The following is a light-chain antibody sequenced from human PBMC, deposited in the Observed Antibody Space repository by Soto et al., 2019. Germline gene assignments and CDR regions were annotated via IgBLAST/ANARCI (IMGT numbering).Light chain of an antibody. CDR1: QGISNY. CDR3: QTYDSAPRT. Sequence: DILMTQSPSSLSASVGDRVTITCRASQGISNYLAWYQQEPGKVPKLLIYAGSTLQSGVPSRFSGRGSGTDFTLTISSLEPEDVGIYYCQTYDSAPRTFGQGTKVEIK. CDR2: AGS. V-gene: IGKV1-27*01. J-gene: IGKJ1*01.